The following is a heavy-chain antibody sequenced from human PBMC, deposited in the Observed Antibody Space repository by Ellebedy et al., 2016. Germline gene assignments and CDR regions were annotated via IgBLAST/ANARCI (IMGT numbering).Heavy chain of an antibody. CDR2: INHSGST. CDR3: ARGNYDFWSGRLNWFNP. J-gene: IGHJ5*02. CDR1: GFTFSNAW. V-gene: IGHV4-34*01. Sequence: GSLRLSXAASGFTFSNAWMSWVRQAPGKGLEWIGEINHSGSTNYNPSLKSRVTISVDTSKNQFSLKLSSVTAADTAVYYCARGNYDFWSGRLNWFNPWGQGTLVTVSS. D-gene: IGHD3-3*01.